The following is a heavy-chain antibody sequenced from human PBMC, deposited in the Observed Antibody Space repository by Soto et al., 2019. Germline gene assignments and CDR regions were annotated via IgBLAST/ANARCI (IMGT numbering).Heavy chain of an antibody. V-gene: IGHV4-30-4*01. J-gene: IGHJ4*02. Sequence: QVQLQESGPGLVKPSQTLSLTCTVSGASISSGNYYWTWIRQPPGKGLEWIGYISYSGSTYYNPSPRSRVTMSIDTARTHFSLKMNSVTAAGTAVYYCARALGEWGWGQGTLVTGSS. CDR1: GASISSGNYY. CDR2: ISYSGST. CDR3: ARALGEWG. D-gene: IGHD3-16*01.